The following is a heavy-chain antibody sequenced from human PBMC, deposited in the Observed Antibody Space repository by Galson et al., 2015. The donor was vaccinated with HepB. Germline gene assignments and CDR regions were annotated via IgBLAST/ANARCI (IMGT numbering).Heavy chain of an antibody. CDR3: AKALLDGSGSPHDAFDI. J-gene: IGHJ3*02. CDR2: ISWNSGSI. CDR1: GFTFDDYA. V-gene: IGHV3-9*01. D-gene: IGHD3-10*01. Sequence: SLRLSCAASGFTFDDYAMHWVRQAPGKGLEWVSGISWNSGSIGYADSVKGRFTISRDNAKNSLYLQMNSLRAEDTALYYCAKALLDGSGSPHDAFDIWGQGTMVTVSS.